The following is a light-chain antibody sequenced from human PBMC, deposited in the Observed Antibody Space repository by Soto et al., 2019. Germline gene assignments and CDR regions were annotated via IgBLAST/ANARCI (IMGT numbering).Light chain of an antibody. J-gene: IGKJ1*01. CDR3: QQYTNYPWT. Sequence: DIQMTQSPSTLSGSVGDRVTITCRASQTISSWLAWYQQKPGKAPKLLIYKASTLKSGVPSRFSGSGSGTEFTLTISSMQPDDFATYHCQQYTNYPWTFGQGTKVDIK. CDR2: KAS. V-gene: IGKV1-5*03. CDR1: QTISSW.